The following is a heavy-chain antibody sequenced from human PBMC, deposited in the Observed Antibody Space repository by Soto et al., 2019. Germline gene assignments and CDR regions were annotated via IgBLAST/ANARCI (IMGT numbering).Heavy chain of an antibody. D-gene: IGHD5-12*01. V-gene: IGHV4-59*01. CDR3: ARDGEVASNFHWVDS. CDR1: AGSISSYY. Sequence: QVQLQESGPGLVKPSETLSLTCTVSAGSISSYYWSWIRQPPGKGLEWIGYVYYTGSTNYNPSLKRRVTISVDTSKNQFSLRLSSVTAADTAVYYCARDGEVASNFHWVDSWGQGTLVTVSS. J-gene: IGHJ5*01. CDR2: VYYTGST.